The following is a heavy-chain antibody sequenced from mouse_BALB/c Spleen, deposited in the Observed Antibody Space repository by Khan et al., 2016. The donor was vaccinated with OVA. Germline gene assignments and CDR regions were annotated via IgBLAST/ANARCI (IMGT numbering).Heavy chain of an antibody. CDR2: IYPGNSDT. V-gene: IGHV1-5*01. D-gene: IGHD2-4*01. Sequence: EVQLQQSGTVLARPGASVKMSCKASGYSFTSYWMHWVKQRPGQGLEWIGAIYPGNSDTRYNQKFKGKAKLTAVTSASTAYMELSSLTNEDSAVYYCTRSYDSYYCDYWGQGTTLTVSS. J-gene: IGHJ2*01. CDR1: GYSFTSYW. CDR3: TRSYDSYYCDY.